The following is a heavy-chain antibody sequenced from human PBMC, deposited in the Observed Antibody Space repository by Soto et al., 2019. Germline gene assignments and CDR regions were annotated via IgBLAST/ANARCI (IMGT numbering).Heavy chain of an antibody. CDR1: GYSFTSYW. Sequence: PXESLKMSCKGSGYSFTSYWIGWVRQIPGKGLEWMGIIYPGDSYTRYSPSFQGQVTISADKSISTAYLQWSSLKASDTAMYYCARLVVAAATPSPFDPWGQGTLVTVSS. V-gene: IGHV5-51*01. CDR2: IYPGDSYT. CDR3: ARLVVAAATPSPFDP. J-gene: IGHJ5*02. D-gene: IGHD2-15*01.